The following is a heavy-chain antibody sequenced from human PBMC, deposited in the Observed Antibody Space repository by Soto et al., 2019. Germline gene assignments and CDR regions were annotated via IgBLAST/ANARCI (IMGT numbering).Heavy chain of an antibody. Sequence: ASVKVSCKASGYTFTSYYMHWVRQAPGQGLVWMGIINPSGGSTSYAQKFQGRVTMTRDTSTSTVYMELSSLRSEDTAVYYCARASVATVPDDYYYYYMDVWGKGTTVTVSS. J-gene: IGHJ6*03. CDR1: GYTFTSYY. CDR3: ARASVATVPDDYYYYYMDV. V-gene: IGHV1-46*03. D-gene: IGHD5-12*01. CDR2: INPSGGST.